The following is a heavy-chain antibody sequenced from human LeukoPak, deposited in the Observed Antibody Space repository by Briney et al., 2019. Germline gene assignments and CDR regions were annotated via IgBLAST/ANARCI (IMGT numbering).Heavy chain of an antibody. D-gene: IGHD2-2*01. J-gene: IGHJ6*03. V-gene: IGHV3-30*03. CDR1: GFSFTNYA. CDR3: ARDKFPVVPAAMYYMDV. Sequence: AGGSLRLSCAVSGFSFTNYAMHWVRQVPGRGPEWVAVISNGGSDTSYADSVKGRFTISRDNSKNMLFLQMNSLRVEDTSIYYCARDKFPVVPAAMYYMDVWGQGTTVTVSS. CDR2: ISNGGSDT.